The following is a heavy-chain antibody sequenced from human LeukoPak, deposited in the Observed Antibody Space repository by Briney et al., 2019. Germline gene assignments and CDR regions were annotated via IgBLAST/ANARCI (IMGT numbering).Heavy chain of an antibody. CDR3: AKSGYNNYYYYYYGMDV. CDR2: IYTSGST. D-gene: IGHD3-3*01. CDR1: GGSISSYY. J-gene: IGHJ6*02. V-gene: IGHV4-4*07. Sequence: SETLSLTCTVSGGSISSYYWSWIRQPAGKGLEWIERIYTSGSTNYNPSLKSRVTMSVDTSKNQFSLKLSSVTAADTAVYYCAKSGYNNYYYYYYGMDVWGQGTTVTVSS.